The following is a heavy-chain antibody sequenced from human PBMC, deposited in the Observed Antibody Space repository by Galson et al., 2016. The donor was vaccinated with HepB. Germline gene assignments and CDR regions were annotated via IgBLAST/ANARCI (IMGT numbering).Heavy chain of an antibody. Sequence: SLRLSCAASGFTFGSYWMSWVRQAPGKGPEWVANIKEDGSEKYYVDFVRGRFTISRDNAKNSLYLQMNSLRAEDTAVYYCARDRPWGGYSFNNAFDIWGQGTMVTVSS. J-gene: IGHJ3*02. V-gene: IGHV3-7*01. CDR2: IKEDGSEK. CDR1: GFTFGSYW. CDR3: ARDRPWGGYSFNNAFDI. D-gene: IGHD4-23*01.